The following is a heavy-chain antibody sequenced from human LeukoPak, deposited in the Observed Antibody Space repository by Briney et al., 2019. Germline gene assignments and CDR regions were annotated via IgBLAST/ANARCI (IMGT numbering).Heavy chain of an antibody. V-gene: IGHV3-9*01. CDR2: VNWKTGNI. CDR1: GITFDDYA. D-gene: IGHD5-12*01. Sequence: GRALRLSCAASGITFDDYAMYWVRQAPGKGLEWVSGVNWKTGNIGYADSVKDRFTTFRDYAKTSLYMQMNSLTTEDTALYYCTIRRFSGYDAAFDVWGQGTMVAVSS. CDR3: TIRRFSGYDAAFDV. J-gene: IGHJ3*01.